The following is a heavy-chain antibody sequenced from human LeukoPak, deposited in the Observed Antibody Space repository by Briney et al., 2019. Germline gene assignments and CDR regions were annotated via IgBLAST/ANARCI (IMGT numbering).Heavy chain of an antibody. CDR3: ARDQTTTYYYQSSGYHDGFDI. CDR2: IYYSGST. CDR1: GDSISSRSYY. D-gene: IGHD3-22*01. J-gene: IGHJ3*02. V-gene: IGHV4-39*07. Sequence: SETLSLTCTVSGDSISSRSYYWAWIRQSPGKGLEWLGIIYYSGSTYYNPSLGSRATISVDTTKNQFSLKLTSVTAADTAVYYCARDQTTTYYYQSSGYHDGFDIWGQGTMVTVSS.